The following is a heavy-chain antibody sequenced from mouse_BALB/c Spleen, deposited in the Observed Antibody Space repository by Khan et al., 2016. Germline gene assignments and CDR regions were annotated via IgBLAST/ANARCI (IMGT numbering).Heavy chain of an antibody. CDR3: ARHEGRTMITTVYFDY. CDR2: VYPGSGSI. V-gene: IGHV1-62-2*01. CDR1: GYTFTEYI. J-gene: IGHJ2*01. Sequence: QVRLQQSGAELVKPGASVKLSCKASGYTFTEYIIHWVKQRSGQGLEWIGWVYPGSGSIKYNEKFKDTATLTADKSSSTVYMELSRLTSEDSAVYFCARHEGRTMITTVYFDYWGQGTTLTVSS. D-gene: IGHD2-4*01.